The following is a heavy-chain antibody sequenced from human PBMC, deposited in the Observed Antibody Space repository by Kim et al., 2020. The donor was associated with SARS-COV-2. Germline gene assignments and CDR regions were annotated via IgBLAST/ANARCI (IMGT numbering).Heavy chain of an antibody. CDR2: IWYDGSNK. Sequence: GGSLRLSCAASGFTFSSYGMHWVRQAPGKGLEWVAVIWYDGSNKYYADSVKGRFTISRDNSKNTLYLQMNSLRAEDTAVYYCARGHGYYDSSGYYFDYWGQGTLVTVSS. D-gene: IGHD3-22*01. CDR3: ARGHGYYDSSGYYFDY. CDR1: GFTFSSYG. J-gene: IGHJ4*02. V-gene: IGHV3-33*01.